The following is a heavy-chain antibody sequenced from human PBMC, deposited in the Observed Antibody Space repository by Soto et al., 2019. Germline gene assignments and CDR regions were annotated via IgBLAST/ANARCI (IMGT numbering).Heavy chain of an antibody. CDR2: INPNSGGT. Sequence: AAVKVSCKASGYTFTGYYMHWVRQAPGQGLEWMGWINPNSGGTNYAQKFQGRVTMTRDTSISTAYLELSRLRYEDTAVYYCARSGIGGKRGMDVWGQGTTVTVSS. D-gene: IGHD3-10*01. CDR3: ARSGIGGKRGMDV. CDR1: GYTFTGYY. V-gene: IGHV1-2*02. J-gene: IGHJ6*01.